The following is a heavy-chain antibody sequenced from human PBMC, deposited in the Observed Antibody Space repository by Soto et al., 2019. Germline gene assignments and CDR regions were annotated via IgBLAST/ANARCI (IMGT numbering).Heavy chain of an antibody. CDR1: GGSISSYY. J-gene: IGHJ5*02. V-gene: IGHV4-59*01. CDR2: IYYSGST. D-gene: IGHD5-12*01. Sequence: SETLSLTCTVSGGSISSYYLSWIRQPPGKGLEWIGYIYYSGSTNYNPSLKSRVTISVDTSKNQFSLKLSSATAADTAVYYCARADIVATMAFDPWGQGTLVTVYS. CDR3: ARADIVATMAFDP.